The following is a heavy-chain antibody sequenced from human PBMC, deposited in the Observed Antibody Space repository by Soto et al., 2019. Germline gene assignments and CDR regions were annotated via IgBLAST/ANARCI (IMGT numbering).Heavy chain of an antibody. CDR2: LYYSGST. D-gene: IGHD4-17*01. Sequence: QVQLQESGPGLVKPSQTLSLTCTVSGGSISSRDYYWSWIRQHPGKGLEWIGYLYYSGSTYYNPSLKSRVTISVDTSENQFSLKLSSVTAADMAVYYCARAVVGTVNSYPDYWGQGTQVTGSS. CDR3: ARAVVGTVNSYPDY. CDR1: GGSISSRDYY. J-gene: IGHJ4*02. V-gene: IGHV4-31*03.